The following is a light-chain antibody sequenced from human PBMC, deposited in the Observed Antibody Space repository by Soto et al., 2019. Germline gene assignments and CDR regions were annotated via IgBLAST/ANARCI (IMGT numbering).Light chain of an antibody. V-gene: IGLV2-14*01. Sequence: QSALTQPASVSGSPGHSITISCSGTSSDVGGYNYVSWYQQHPGKAPKLMIYDVSNRPSGVSNRFSGSKSGNTASLTISGLQAEHEADYYCSSYISTSTLNVFGTGTKVTVL. CDR2: DVS. J-gene: IGLJ1*01. CDR1: SSDVGGYNY. CDR3: SSYISTSTLNV.